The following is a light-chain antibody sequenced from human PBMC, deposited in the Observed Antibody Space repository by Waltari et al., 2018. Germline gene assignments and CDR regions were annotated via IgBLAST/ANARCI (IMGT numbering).Light chain of an antibody. CDR3: QHYVRLPVT. CDR1: QSVGRS. V-gene: IGKV3-20*01. CDR2: GAS. Sequence: EIVLTQSPGPLSLSPGERATLSCRASQSVGRSLAWYQQKPGQAPRLLIYGASSRATGVPDRFSGSASGTDFSLTISRLAPEDFAVYYCQHYVRLPVTFGQGTKVEIK. J-gene: IGKJ1*01.